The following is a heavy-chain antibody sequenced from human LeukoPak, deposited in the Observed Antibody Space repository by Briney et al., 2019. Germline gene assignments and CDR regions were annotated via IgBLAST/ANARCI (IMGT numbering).Heavy chain of an antibody. CDR3: ARDQTLSGSGPHFGD. CDR1: GFTFSSYS. D-gene: IGHD6-19*01. J-gene: IGHJ4*02. Sequence: PGGSLRLSCAASGFTFSSYSMNWVRQAPGKGLLWVSRINMDGTTTTYADSVKGRFTISRDNAKNTLYLQMNSLTVEDTAVYYCARDQTLSGSGPHFGDWGQGTLVTVSS. V-gene: IGHV3-74*01. CDR2: INMDGTTT.